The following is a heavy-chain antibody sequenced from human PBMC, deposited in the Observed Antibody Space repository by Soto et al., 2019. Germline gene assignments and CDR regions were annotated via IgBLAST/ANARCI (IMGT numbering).Heavy chain of an antibody. D-gene: IGHD6-19*01. CDR2: IKQDGSEK. CDR3: AREDSSGWTRESAPEYFQH. V-gene: IGHV3-7*01. J-gene: IGHJ1*01. CDR1: GFTFSSYW. Sequence: GGSLRLSCAASGFTFSSYWMSWVRQAPGKGLEWVANIKQDGSEKYYVDSVKGRFTISRDNAKNSLYLQMNSLRAEDTAVYYCAREDSSGWTRESAPEYFQHWGQGTLVTVSS.